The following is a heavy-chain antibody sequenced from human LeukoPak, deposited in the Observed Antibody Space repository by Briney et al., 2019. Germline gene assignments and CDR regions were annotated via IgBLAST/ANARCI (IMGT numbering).Heavy chain of an antibody. CDR1: GGSISSSSYY. Sequence: SETLSLTCTVSGGSISSSSYYWSWIRQPPGKGLEWIGYIYYSGSTNYNPSLKSRVTISVDTSKNQFSLKLSSVTAADTAVYYCAKGAESYPRYCSGGSCYYYYYYYMDVWGKGTTVTISS. J-gene: IGHJ6*03. D-gene: IGHD2-15*01. CDR2: IYYSGST. V-gene: IGHV4-61*01. CDR3: AKGAESYPRYCSGGSCYYYYYYYMDV.